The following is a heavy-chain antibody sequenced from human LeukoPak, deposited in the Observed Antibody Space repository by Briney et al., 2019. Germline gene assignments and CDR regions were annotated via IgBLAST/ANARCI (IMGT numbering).Heavy chain of an antibody. CDR3: ARALLWFGDLNWFDP. J-gene: IGHJ5*02. D-gene: IGHD3-10*01. V-gene: IGHV4-34*01. CDR1: GGSFSGYY. Sequence: PSETLSLTCAVYGGSFSGYYWSWIRQPPGKGLEWIGEINHSGSTNYNPSLKSRVTISVDTSKNQFSLKLSSVTAADTAVYYCARALLWFGDLNWFDPWGQGTLVTVSS. CDR2: INHSGST.